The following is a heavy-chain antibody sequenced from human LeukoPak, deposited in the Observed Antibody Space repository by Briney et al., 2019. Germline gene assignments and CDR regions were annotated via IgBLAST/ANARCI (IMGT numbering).Heavy chain of an antibody. Sequence: PSETLSLTCTVSGGSISSYYWSWIRQPPGKGLEWIGYIYYSGSTNYNLSLKSRVTISVDTSKNQFSLKLSSVTAADTAVYYCARGYGSGSPPDVWGQGTTVTVSS. J-gene: IGHJ6*02. CDR2: IYYSGST. CDR1: GGSISSYY. D-gene: IGHD3-10*01. CDR3: ARGYGSGSPPDV. V-gene: IGHV4-59*01.